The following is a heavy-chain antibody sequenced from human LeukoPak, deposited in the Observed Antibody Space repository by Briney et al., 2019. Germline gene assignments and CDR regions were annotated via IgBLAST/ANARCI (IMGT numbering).Heavy chain of an antibody. V-gene: IGHV4-59*01. CDR3: AREGGIRSFDY. D-gene: IGHD3-10*01. J-gene: IGHJ4*02. CDR1: GGSISSYY. Sequence: SETLSLTCTVSGGSISSYYWSWIRQPPGKGLEWIGYIYYSGSTNYNPSLKSRVTISVDTSKNQFSLKLSSVTAADTAVYYCAREGGIRSFDYWGQGTLDTVSS. CDR2: IYYSGST.